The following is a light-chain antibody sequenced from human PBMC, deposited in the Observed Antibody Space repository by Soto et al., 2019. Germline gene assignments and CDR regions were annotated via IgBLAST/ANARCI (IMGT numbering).Light chain of an antibody. V-gene: IGKV1-33*01. CDR3: QQYDHFLT. J-gene: IGKJ4*01. CDR2: DAS. CDR1: QDIKNH. Sequence: DIQMTQSPASLAASVGDRVTITCRASQDIKNHLNWYQQKPGKAPKLLIYDASNLEIGVPSRFSGSRSGTHFIFTISSLQPEDIATYYCQQYDHFLTFGGGTKVEF.